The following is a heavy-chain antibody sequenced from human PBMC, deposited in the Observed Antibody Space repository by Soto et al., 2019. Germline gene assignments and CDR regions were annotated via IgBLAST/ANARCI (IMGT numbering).Heavy chain of an antibody. V-gene: IGHV3-66*01. CDR2: IYSGGTT. CDR1: GFTVSTNY. D-gene: IGHD5-18*01. CDR3: ARSRYGYGDCVDP. Sequence: EVQLVESGGGLVQPGGSLRLSCAASGFTVSTNYMTWVRQAPGKGLEWVSIIYSGGTTYYADSVKGRFTVSRDNSKNTVYLQMNNLRAEDTAVYYCARSRYGYGDCVDPWGQGTLVTVSS. J-gene: IGHJ5*02.